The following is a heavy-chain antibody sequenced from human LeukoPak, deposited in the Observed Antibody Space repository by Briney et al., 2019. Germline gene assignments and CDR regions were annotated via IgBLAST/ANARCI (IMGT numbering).Heavy chain of an antibody. D-gene: IGHD2-21*02. Sequence: ASVKVSCKASGYTFTSYDINWVRQATGQGLEWMGWMNPNSGNTGYAQKFQGRVTMTRNTSISTAYMELSSLRSEDTAVYYCARGAYCGGDCYSGENYYYYYYMDVWGKGTTVTISS. CDR3: ARGAYCGGDCYSGENYYYYYYMDV. CDR1: GYTFTSYD. J-gene: IGHJ6*03. CDR2: MNPNSGNT. V-gene: IGHV1-8*01.